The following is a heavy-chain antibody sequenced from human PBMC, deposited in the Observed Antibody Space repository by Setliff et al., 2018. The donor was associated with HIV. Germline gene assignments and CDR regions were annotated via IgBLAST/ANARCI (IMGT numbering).Heavy chain of an antibody. J-gene: IGHJ4*02. V-gene: IGHV3-21*01. CDR1: GFNFNSDW. D-gene: IGHD1-26*01. Sequence: PGESLKISCAAAGFNFNSDWMSWVRQVPGKAPEWVSYINSGGTDIHYPDSVKGRFSISRDNTKNSLYLQMNGLRVEDTAVYYCARDLTPRLGATPFDYWGQGTLVTVSS. CDR3: ARDLTPRLGATPFDY. CDR2: INSGGTDI.